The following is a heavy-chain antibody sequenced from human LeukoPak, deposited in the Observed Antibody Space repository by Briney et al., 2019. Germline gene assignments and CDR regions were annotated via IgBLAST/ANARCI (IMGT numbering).Heavy chain of an antibody. Sequence: SETLSLTCTVSGGSISSYYWSWIRQPPGKGLEWIGYIYYSGSTNYNPSLKSRVTISVDTSKNQFSLKLSSVTAADTAVYYCARVSEYQLYNAFDIWGQGTMVTVSS. J-gene: IGHJ3*02. CDR1: GGSISSYY. D-gene: IGHD2-2*01. V-gene: IGHV4-59*01. CDR2: IYYSGST. CDR3: ARVSEYQLYNAFDI.